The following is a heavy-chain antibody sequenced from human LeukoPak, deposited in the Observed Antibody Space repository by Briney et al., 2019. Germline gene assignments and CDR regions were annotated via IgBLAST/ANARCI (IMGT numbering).Heavy chain of an antibody. D-gene: IGHD3-3*01. CDR3: ARTPFGVVTPYNWFDP. J-gene: IGHJ5*02. Sequence: SETLSLTCTVSGGSISSSSYYWGWIRQPPGKGLEWIGSIYYSGSTYYNPSLKSRVTISVDTSKNQFSLKLSSVTAADTAVYYCARTPFGVVTPYNWFDPWGQGTLVTVSS. V-gene: IGHV4-39*01. CDR2: IYYSGST. CDR1: GGSISSSSYY.